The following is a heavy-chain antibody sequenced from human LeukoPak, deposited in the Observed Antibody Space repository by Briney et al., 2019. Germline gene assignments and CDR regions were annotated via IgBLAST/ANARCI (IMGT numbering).Heavy chain of an antibody. D-gene: IGHD6-6*01. CDR2: INPNSGGT. V-gene: IGHV1-2*02. CDR1: GYTFTGYY. CDR3: ARDGSSIAAPIPYYYYYMDV. J-gene: IGHJ6*03. Sequence: ASVKVSCKASGYTFTGYYMHWVRQAPGQGLEWVGWINPNSGGTNYAQKFQGRVTMTRDTSISTAYMELSRLRSDDTAVYYCARDGSSIAAPIPYYYYYMDVWGKGTTVTVSS.